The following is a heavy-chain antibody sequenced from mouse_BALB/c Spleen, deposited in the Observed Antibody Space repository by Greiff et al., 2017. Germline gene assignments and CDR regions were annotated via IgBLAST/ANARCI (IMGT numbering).Heavy chain of an antibody. CDR3: ARLGQGYYAMDY. CDR1: GYTFTDYA. J-gene: IGHJ4*01. V-gene: IGHV1-67*01. Sequence: VQLQQSGAELVRPGVSVKISCKGSGYTFTDYAMHWVKQSHAKSLEWIGVISTYYGDASYNQKFKGKATFTADTSSNTAYMQLSSLTSEDSAVYYCARLGQGYYAMDYWGQGTSVTVSS. CDR2: ISTYYGDA. D-gene: IGHD3-3*01.